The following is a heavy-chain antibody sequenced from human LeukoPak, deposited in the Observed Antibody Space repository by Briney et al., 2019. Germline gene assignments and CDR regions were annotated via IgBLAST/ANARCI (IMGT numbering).Heavy chain of an antibody. J-gene: IGHJ4*02. D-gene: IGHD6-13*01. CDR3: ARDLGIAAAGTGDY. Sequence: GGSLRLSCAASGFDFSSQWMSWVRQAPGKGLEWVSYISSSSSTIYYADSVKGRFTISRDNAKNSLYLQMNSLRAEDTAVYYCARDLGIAAAGTGDYWGQGTLVTVSS. CDR1: GFDFSSQW. CDR2: ISSSSSTI. V-gene: IGHV3-48*01.